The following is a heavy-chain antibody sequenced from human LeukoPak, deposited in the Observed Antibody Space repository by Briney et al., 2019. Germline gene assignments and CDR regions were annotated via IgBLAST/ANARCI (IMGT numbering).Heavy chain of an antibody. CDR3: ARGSGADSYDAFDI. CDR2: INPSGGST. J-gene: IGHJ3*02. D-gene: IGHD2-15*01. Sequence: ASVKVSCKASGGTFSNYAISWVRQAPGQGLEWMGIINPSGGSTSYAQKFQGRVTMTRDMSTSTVYMELSSLRSEDTAVYYCARGSGADSYDAFDIWGQGTMVTVSS. CDR1: GGTFSNYA. V-gene: IGHV1-46*01.